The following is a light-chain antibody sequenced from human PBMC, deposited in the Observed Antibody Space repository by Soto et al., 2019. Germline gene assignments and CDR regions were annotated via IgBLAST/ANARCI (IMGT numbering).Light chain of an antibody. V-gene: IGLV2-14*01. Sequence: QSALTQPASVSGSPGQSITISCAGTSSDVGAYNYVSWYQQHPGKAPKLMIYEVSNRPSGVSNRFSGSKSGDTASLTISGLQAEDEAAYYSTSYTNSSTLGVFGTGTKV. J-gene: IGLJ1*01. CDR2: EVS. CDR1: SSDVGAYNY. CDR3: TSYTNSSTLGV.